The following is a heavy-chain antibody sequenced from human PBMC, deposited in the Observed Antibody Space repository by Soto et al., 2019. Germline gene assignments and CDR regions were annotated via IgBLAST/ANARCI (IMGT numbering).Heavy chain of an antibody. V-gene: IGHV3-30*04. CDR3: ARSRNSAVAHSFDF. CDR1: GFTFSRYA. J-gene: IGHJ4*02. CDR2: ISRDGSNK. Sequence: QVQVVESGGGVVQPGRSLRLSCAASGFTFSRYAIHWVRQAPGKGLEWVAVISRDGSNKYYVDSVKGRFTISRDNSKNTLYLQMNSLRDEDTAVYYCARSRNSAVAHSFDFWGQGTLVTVSS. D-gene: IGHD3-10*01.